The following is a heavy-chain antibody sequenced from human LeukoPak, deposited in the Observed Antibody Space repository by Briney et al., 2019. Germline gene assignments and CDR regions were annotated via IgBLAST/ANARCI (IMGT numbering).Heavy chain of an antibody. D-gene: IGHD3-22*01. Sequence: GGSLRLSCAASGFTFSSYSMNWVRQAPGKGLEWVSSISSSSSYIYYADSVKGRFTISRDNAKNSLYLQMNSLRAEDTAVYYCARVLSGSWDWFDPWGQGTLVTVSS. CDR1: GFTFSSYS. J-gene: IGHJ5*02. CDR2: ISSSSSYI. V-gene: IGHV3-21*01. CDR3: ARVLSGSWDWFDP.